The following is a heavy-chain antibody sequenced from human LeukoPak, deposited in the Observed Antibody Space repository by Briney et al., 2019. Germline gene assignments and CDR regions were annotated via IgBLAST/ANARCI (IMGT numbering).Heavy chain of an antibody. V-gene: IGHV4-31*03. CDR1: GGSISSGGYY. CDR2: IYYSGST. D-gene: IGHD3-10*02. CDR3: THSTDYYVTVGFDP. J-gene: IGHJ5*02. Sequence: MPSETLSLTCTVSGGSISSGGYYWSWIRQHPGKGLEWIGYIYYSGSTYYNPSLKSRVTISVDTSKNQFSLKLSSVTAADTAVYYCTHSTDYYVTVGFDPWGQGTLVTVSS.